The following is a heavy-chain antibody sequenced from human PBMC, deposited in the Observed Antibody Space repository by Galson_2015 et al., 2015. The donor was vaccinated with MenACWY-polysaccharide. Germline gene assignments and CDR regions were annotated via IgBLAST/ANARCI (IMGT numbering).Heavy chain of an antibody. V-gene: IGHV1-8*01. CDR3: ARGGAARRGWYFDL. CDR1: EYTFTSYD. Sequence: SVKVSCKASEYTFTSYDINWVRQAPGQGLEWMGWMNHNSANKGYGKKFKGRVTMTRNTSMSTAYMELSSLRFGDTAVYYCARGGAARRGWYFDLWRRGTLVTVAS. CDR2: MNHNSANK. J-gene: IGHJ2*01. D-gene: IGHD6-6*01.